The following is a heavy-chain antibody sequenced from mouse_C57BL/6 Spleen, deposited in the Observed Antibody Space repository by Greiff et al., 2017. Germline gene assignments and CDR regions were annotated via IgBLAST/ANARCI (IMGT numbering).Heavy chain of an antibody. CDR2: ISSGSSTI. CDR3: ARRTRPYFDY. J-gene: IGHJ2*01. V-gene: IGHV5-17*01. CDR1: GFTFSDYG. Sequence: EVKVVESGGGLVKPGGSLKLSCAASGFTFSDYGMHWVRQAPEKGLEWVAYISSGSSTIYYADTVKGRFTISRENAKNTLFLQMTSLRSEDTAMYYCARRTRPYFDYWGQGTTLTVSS.